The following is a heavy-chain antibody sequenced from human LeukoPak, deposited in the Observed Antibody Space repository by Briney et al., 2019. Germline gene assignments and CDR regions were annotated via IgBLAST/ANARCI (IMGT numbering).Heavy chain of an antibody. Sequence: GGSLRLSCAASGFTFSSYSMNWVRQAPGKGLEWVSYISSSSSTIYYADSVKGRFTISRDSAKNSLYLQMNSLRAEDTAVYYCARDCGSTSCYTIMDWGQGTLVTVSS. CDR1: GFTFSSYS. V-gene: IGHV3-48*01. J-gene: IGHJ4*02. CDR3: ARDCGSTSCYTIMD. CDR2: ISSSSSTI. D-gene: IGHD2-2*02.